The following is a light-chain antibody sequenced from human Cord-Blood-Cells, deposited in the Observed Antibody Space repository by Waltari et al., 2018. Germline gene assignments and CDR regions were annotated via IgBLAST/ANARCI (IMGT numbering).Light chain of an antibody. CDR1: SSAVGGYNY. Sequence: QSALTQPASVSGSPGQSITISCTGTSSAVGGYNYVSWYQQHPGKAPKLMIYEVSNRPSGVSNRFSGSKSGNTASLTISGLQAEDEADYYCSSYTSSSTQYVFGTGTKVTVL. CDR3: SSYTSSSTQYV. J-gene: IGLJ1*01. V-gene: IGLV2-14*01. CDR2: EVS.